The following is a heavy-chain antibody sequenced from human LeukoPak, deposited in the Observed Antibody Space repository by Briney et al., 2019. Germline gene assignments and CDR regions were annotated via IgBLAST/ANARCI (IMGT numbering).Heavy chain of an antibody. CDR1: GFTFSSYS. CDR2: ISSSSTI. CDR3: ARDVDYFDY. J-gene: IGHJ4*02. Sequence: GGPLRLSCAASGFTFSSYSMNWVRQAPGKGLEWVSYISSSSTIYYADSVKGRFTISRDNAKNSLYLQMNSLRAKDTAVYYCARDVDYFDYWGQGTLVTVSS. V-gene: IGHV3-48*01.